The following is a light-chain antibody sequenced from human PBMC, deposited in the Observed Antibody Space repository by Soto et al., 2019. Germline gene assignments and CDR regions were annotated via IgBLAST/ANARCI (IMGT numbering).Light chain of an antibody. Sequence: EIVMTQSPGTLSLSPGERATLSCRASQSVSSTYLAWYQQNPGQAPRLLIYGASNRATGIPDRFTGSGSGTDFTLTISSLEPEDFAVYYCQQYGSSPRTFGQGTKVEIK. V-gene: IGKV3-20*01. J-gene: IGKJ1*01. CDR2: GAS. CDR1: QSVSSTY. CDR3: QQYGSSPRT.